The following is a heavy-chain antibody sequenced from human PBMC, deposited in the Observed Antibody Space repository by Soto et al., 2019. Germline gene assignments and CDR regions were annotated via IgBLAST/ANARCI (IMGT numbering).Heavy chain of an antibody. V-gene: IGHV3-30-3*01. J-gene: IGHJ4*02. CDR2: ISYDGSNK. CDR3: AREHYDSSGYLFDY. Sequence: QVQLVESGGGVVQPGRSLRLSCAASGFTFSSYAMHWVRQAPGKGLEWVAVISYDGSNKYYADSVKGRFTISRDNSKNTLYLQMNSLRAEDTAAYYCAREHYDSSGYLFDYWGQGTLVTVSS. CDR1: GFTFSSYA. D-gene: IGHD3-22*01.